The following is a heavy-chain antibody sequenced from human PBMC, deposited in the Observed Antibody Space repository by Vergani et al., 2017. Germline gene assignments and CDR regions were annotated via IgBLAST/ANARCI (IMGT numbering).Heavy chain of an antibody. CDR3: ARGLYDILTGYWDY. Sequence: EVQLVESGGVVVQPGGSLRLSCAASGFTFDDYTMLWVRQAPGKGLEWVSLISWDGGSTYYADSVKGRFTISRDNSKNSLYLQMNSLRTEDTALYYCARGLYDILTGYWDYWGQGTLVTVSS. CDR1: GFTFDDYT. CDR2: ISWDGGST. D-gene: IGHD3-9*01. J-gene: IGHJ4*02. V-gene: IGHV3-43*01.